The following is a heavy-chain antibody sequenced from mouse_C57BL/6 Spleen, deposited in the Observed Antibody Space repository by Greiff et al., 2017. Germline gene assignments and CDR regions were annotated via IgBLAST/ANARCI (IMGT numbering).Heavy chain of an antibody. Sequence: VKLQQSGTVLARPGASVKMSCKTSGYTFTSYWMHWVKQRPGQGLAWIGAIYPGNSDTSYNQKFKGKAKLTAVTSASTAYMELSSLSNEDSAVYYCTRGESNYGAIDYWGQGTSVTVSS. CDR1: GYTFTSYW. J-gene: IGHJ4*01. CDR2: IYPGNSDT. CDR3: TRGESNYGAIDY. D-gene: IGHD2-5*01. V-gene: IGHV1-5*01.